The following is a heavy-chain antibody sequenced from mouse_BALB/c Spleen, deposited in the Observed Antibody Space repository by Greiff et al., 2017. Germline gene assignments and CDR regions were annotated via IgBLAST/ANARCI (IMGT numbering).Heavy chain of an antibody. CDR3: ARSFYGNSFAY. J-gene: IGHJ3*01. Sequence: EVHLVESGGDLVKPGGSLKLSCAASGFTFSSYGMSWVRQTPDKRLEWVATISSGGSYTYYPDSVKGRFTISRDNAKNTLYLQMSSLKSEDTAMYYCARSFYGNSFAYWGQGTLVTVSA. CDR1: GFTFSSYG. CDR2: ISSGGSYT. D-gene: IGHD2-10*01. V-gene: IGHV5-6*01.